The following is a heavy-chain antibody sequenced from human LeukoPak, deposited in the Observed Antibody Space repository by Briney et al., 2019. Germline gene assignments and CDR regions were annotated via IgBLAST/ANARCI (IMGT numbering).Heavy chain of an antibody. V-gene: IGHV3-66*01. J-gene: IGHJ3*02. Sequence: GGSLRLSCAASGFTVSTNYMIWVRQAPGKGLEWVSVISSAGNTHYADSVRDRFTISRDNSKNTLYLQMNSLRAEDTAVYYCARDSGLRGEDAFDIWGQGTRVTVSS. CDR1: GFTVSTNY. CDR3: ARDSGLRGEDAFDI. D-gene: IGHD3-10*01. CDR2: ISSAGNT.